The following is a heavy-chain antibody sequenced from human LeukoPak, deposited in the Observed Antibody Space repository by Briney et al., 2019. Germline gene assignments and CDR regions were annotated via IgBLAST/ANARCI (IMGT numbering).Heavy chain of an antibody. Sequence: SETLSLTCTVSGGSISSYYWSWIRQPPGKGLEWIGYIYYSGSTNYNPSLKSRVTISVDTSKNQFSLKLSSVTAADTAVYYCARQDTGAFDIWGRGTMVTVSS. CDR1: GGSISSYY. V-gene: IGHV4-59*08. CDR2: IYYSGST. CDR3: ARQDTGAFDI. D-gene: IGHD1-14*01. J-gene: IGHJ3*02.